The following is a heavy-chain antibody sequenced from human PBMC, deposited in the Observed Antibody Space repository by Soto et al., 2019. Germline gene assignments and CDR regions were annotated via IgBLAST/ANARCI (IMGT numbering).Heavy chain of an antibody. CDR2: ISYDGSNK. J-gene: IGHJ4*02. CDR1: GFTFSSYG. Sequence: QVQLVESGGGVIQPGRSLRLSCAASGFTFSSYGMHWVRQAPGKGLEWVAVISYDGSNKYYADSVKGRFTISRDNSKNTLYLQMNSLRAEDTAVYYCAKGRARGYSGYEDYWGQGTLVTVSS. CDR3: AKGRARGYSGYEDY. D-gene: IGHD5-12*01. V-gene: IGHV3-30*18.